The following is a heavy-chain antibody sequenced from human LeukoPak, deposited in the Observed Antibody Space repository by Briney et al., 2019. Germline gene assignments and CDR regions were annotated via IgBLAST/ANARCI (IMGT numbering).Heavy chain of an antibody. CDR3: ARGSLGGWSYYYYYYMDV. J-gene: IGHJ6*03. D-gene: IGHD6-19*01. CDR1: GYTFTSYA. V-gene: IGHV1-8*03. Sequence: ASVKVSCKASGYTFTSYAMNWVRQATGQGLEWMGWMNPNSGNTGYAQKFQGRVTITRNTSISTAYMELSSLRSEDTAVYYCARGSLGGWSYYYYYYMDVWGKGTTVTVSS. CDR2: MNPNSGNT.